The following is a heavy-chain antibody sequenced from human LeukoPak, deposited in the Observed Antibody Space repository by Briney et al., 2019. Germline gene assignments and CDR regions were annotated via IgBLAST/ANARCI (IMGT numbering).Heavy chain of an antibody. CDR3: ARGDGVIMKN. J-gene: IGHJ4*02. CDR2: IKSDGSST. D-gene: IGHD3-10*01. V-gene: IGHV3-74*01. Sequence: GGSLRLSCAGSGDSWMHWVRQVPGKGLVWVSRIKSDGSSTSYADSVKGRFTISNDNAENTLYLQMNSLRAEDTAVYYCARGDGVIMKNWGQGTLVTVSS. CDR1: GDSW.